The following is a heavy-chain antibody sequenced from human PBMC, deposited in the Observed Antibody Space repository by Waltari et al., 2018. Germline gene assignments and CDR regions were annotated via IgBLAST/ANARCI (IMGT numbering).Heavy chain of an antibody. J-gene: IGHJ4*02. D-gene: IGHD3-22*01. Sequence: EVQLVESGGGLVQPGGSLRPSCAASGFTFSSYEMNWVRQAPGKGLEWVSYISSSGSTIYYADSVKGRFTISRDNAKNSLYLQMNSLRAEDTAVYYCARGSDYYDSSGPDYWGQGTLVTVSS. V-gene: IGHV3-48*03. CDR3: ARGSDYYDSSGPDY. CDR1: GFTFSSYE. CDR2: ISSSGSTI.